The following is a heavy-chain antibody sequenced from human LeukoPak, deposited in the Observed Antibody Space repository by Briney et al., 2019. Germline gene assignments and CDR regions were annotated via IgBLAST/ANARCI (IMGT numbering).Heavy chain of an antibody. D-gene: IGHD2-8*01. V-gene: IGHV5-51*01. Sequence: GESLKISCKTSGYIFTTYWIGWVRQMPGKGLEWMGIIYPRDSDTRYSPSFQGQVTISADKSISTAYLQWSSLQASDTAIYYCARLAVANGFDSWGQGTLVTVSS. CDR3: ARLAVANGFDS. J-gene: IGHJ4*02. CDR2: IYPRDSDT. CDR1: GYIFTTYW.